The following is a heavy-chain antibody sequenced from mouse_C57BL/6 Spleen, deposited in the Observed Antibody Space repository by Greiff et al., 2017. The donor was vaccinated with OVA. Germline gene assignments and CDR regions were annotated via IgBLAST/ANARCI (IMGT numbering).Heavy chain of an antibody. J-gene: IGHJ4*01. CDR2: IDPSDSYT. CDR1: GYTFTSYW. V-gene: IGHV1-50*01. Sequence: QVQLQQPGAELVKPGASVKLSCKASGYTFTSYWMQWVKQRPGQGLEWIGEIDPSDSYTNYNQQFKGKATLTVDTSSSTAYMQLSSLTSEDSAVYYCARRDSNYDAMDYWGQGTSVTVSS. CDR3: ARRDSNYDAMDY. D-gene: IGHD2-5*01.